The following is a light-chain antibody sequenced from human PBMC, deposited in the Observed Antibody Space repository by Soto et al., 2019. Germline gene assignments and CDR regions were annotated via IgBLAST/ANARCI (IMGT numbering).Light chain of an antibody. V-gene: IGKV3-11*01. CDR2: DAS. Sequence: EIVLTQSPATLSLSPGERATLSCRASQSVSSYLAWYQQKPGQAPRLLIYDASSRATGIPARFSGSGSGTEFTLTISSLEPEDFAVYYCQQRSNWPSITFGQGTRLGTK. CDR3: QQRSNWPSIT. J-gene: IGKJ5*01. CDR1: QSVSSY.